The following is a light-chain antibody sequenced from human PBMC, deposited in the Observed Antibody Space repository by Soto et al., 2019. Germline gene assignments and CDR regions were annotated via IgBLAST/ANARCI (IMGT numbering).Light chain of an antibody. Sequence: EIVLTQSPGTLSLSPGERATLSCRASQSFSSSYLAWYQQKPGQAPRLLLYGASSRATGIPDRFSGSGSGTDFTLTISRLEPEDFAVYYCQQYGSSPLFSFGPGTKVDIK. V-gene: IGKV3-20*01. CDR2: GAS. CDR3: QQYGSSPLFS. CDR1: QSFSSSY. J-gene: IGKJ3*01.